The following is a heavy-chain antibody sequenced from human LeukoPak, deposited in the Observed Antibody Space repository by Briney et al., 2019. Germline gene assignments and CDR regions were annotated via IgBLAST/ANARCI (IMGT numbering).Heavy chain of an antibody. D-gene: IGHD2-2*01. J-gene: IGHJ3*02. CDR2: INAGNGNT. CDR1: GYSFTSHW. Sequence: GESLKISCKGSGYSFTSHWIGWVRQAPGQRLEWMGWINAGNGNTKYSQKFQGRVTITRDTSASTAYMELSSLRSEDTAVYYCARDSGGCSSTSCYADAFDIWGQGTMVTVSS. V-gene: IGHV1-3*01. CDR3: ARDSGGCSSTSCYADAFDI.